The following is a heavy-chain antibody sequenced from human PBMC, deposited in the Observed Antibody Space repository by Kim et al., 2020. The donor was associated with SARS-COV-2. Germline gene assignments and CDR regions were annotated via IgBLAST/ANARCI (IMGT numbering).Heavy chain of an antibody. CDR3: ARDAGVILFISTKVYGGMDV. Sequence: GGSLRLSCAASGFTFSSHGMHWVRQAPGKGLEWVAVISYDGSNKYYADSVKGRFTISRDNSKNTLYLQMNSLRAEDTAVYYCARDAGVILFISTKVYGGMDVWRQGTTVTVSS. V-gene: IGHV3-33*05. CDR2: ISYDGSNK. J-gene: IGHJ6*02. CDR1: GFTFSSHG. D-gene: IGHD3-16*01.